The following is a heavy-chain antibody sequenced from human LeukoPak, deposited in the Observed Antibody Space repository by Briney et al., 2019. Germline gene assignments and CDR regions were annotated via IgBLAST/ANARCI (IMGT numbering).Heavy chain of an antibody. J-gene: IGHJ4*02. Sequence: GGSLRLSCAAAGFTFDAYAMHWVRQAPGKGLEWVSRISGDGVSTYYADSVKGRFTIARDNSKNSLYLQMTSLRTEDTAFYYCAKGTGIYYTRPLGNWGQGTLVTVSS. D-gene: IGHD1-26*01. CDR1: GFTFDAYA. CDR2: ISGDGVST. CDR3: AKGTGIYYTRPLGN. V-gene: IGHV3-43*02.